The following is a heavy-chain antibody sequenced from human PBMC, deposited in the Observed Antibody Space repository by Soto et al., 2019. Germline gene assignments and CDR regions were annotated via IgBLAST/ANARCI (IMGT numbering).Heavy chain of an antibody. CDR2: IRSKAYGGTT. CDR3: TRDWAERDAFDI. V-gene: IGHV3-49*03. D-gene: IGHD3-16*01. Sequence: GGSLRLSCTASGVTCVDYAMSWFRQAPGKGLEWVGFIRSKAYGGTTEYAASVKGRFTISRDDSKSIAYLQMNSLKTEDTAVYYCTRDWAERDAFDIWGQGTIVTVSS. CDR1: GVTCVDYA. J-gene: IGHJ3*02.